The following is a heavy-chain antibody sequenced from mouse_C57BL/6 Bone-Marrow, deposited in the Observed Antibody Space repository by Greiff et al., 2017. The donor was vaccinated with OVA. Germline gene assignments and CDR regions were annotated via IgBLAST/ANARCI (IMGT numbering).Heavy chain of an antibody. CDR2: IYPSDSET. J-gene: IGHJ1*03. V-gene: IGHV1-61*01. D-gene: IGHD1-1*01. Sequence: VQLQQPGAELVRPGSSVKLSCKASGYTFTSYWMDWVKQRPGQGLEWIGNIYPSDSETHYNQKFKDKATLTVDKSSSTAYMQLSSLTSEDSAVYYCARGFTTVVANHWYFDVWGTGTTVTVSS. CDR3: ARGFTTVVANHWYFDV. CDR1: GYTFTSYW.